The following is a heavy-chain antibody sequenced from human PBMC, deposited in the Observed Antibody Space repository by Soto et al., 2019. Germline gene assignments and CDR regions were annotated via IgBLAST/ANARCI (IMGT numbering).Heavy chain of an antibody. CDR3: ARVANWNYFISYFDY. CDR1: RGTFISYA. Sequence: SVKVSCKASRGTFISYAISWLRQAPGQGLEWMGGIIPIFGTANYAQKFQGRVTITADESTSTAYMELSSLRSEDTAVYYCARVANWNYFISYFDYWGQGTLVTVSS. CDR2: IIPIFGTA. D-gene: IGHD1-7*01. J-gene: IGHJ4*02. V-gene: IGHV1-69*13.